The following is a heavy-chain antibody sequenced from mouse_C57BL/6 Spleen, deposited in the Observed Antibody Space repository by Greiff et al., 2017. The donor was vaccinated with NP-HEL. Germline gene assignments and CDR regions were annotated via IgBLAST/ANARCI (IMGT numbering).Heavy chain of an antibody. J-gene: IGHJ2*01. CDR1: GFTFSSYA. CDR2: ISDGGSYT. Sequence: EVHLVESGGGLVKPGGSLKLSCAASGFTFSSYAMSWVRQTPEKRLEWVATISDGGSYTYYPDNVKGRFTISRDNAKNNLYLQMSHLKSEDTAMYYCARENSGFDYWGQGTTLTVSS. CDR3: ARENSGFDY. V-gene: IGHV5-4*01.